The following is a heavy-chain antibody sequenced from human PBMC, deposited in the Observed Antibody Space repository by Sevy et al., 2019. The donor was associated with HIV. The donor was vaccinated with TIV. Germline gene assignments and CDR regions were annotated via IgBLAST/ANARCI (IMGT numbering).Heavy chain of an antibody. CDR1: GFTFSSYA. CDR3: AKDGKRRSGTADFDC. Sequence: GGSLRLSCAASGFTFSSYAMRWVRQAPGKGLEWVSGISGSGGSTYYADSVKGRFTISRDNSKNTLYMQMNSLRAEDTAVYYCAKDGKRRSGTADFDCWGQGTLVTVSS. V-gene: IGHV3-23*01. J-gene: IGHJ4*02. CDR2: ISGSGGST. D-gene: IGHD1-1*01.